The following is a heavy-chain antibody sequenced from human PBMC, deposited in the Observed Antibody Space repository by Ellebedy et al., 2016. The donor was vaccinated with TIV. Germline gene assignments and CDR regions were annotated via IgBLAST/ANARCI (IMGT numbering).Heavy chain of an antibody. D-gene: IGHD2-21*02. CDR2: LKSKTDGGTT. V-gene: IGHV3-15*01. CDR1: GFTFSNAW. Sequence: GESLKISCAASGFTFSNAWMSWVRQAPGKGLEWVGRLKSKTDGGTTDYAAPVKGRFTISRDDSKNTLYLQMNSLKTEDTAVYYCTTDYKAVVTAIPYDWGQGTLVTVSS. J-gene: IGHJ4*02. CDR3: TTDYKAVVTAIPYD.